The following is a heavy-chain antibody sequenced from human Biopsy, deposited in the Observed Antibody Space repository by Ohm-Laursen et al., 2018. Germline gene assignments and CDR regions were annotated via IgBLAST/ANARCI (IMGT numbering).Heavy chain of an antibody. CDR1: GDPVSSGSFY. Sequence: GTLSLTWTVSGDPVSSGSFYWTWIRQPPGQGLEYIGYIYDRGSTANYNPSLESRVTMSVDMPKNQFSLKLSSVTAADTAIYYCARGMRSSGWPYFDSWGQGTLVTVSS. J-gene: IGHJ4*02. D-gene: IGHD6-19*01. CDR3: ARGMRSSGWPYFDS. CDR2: IYDRGSTA. V-gene: IGHV4-61*01.